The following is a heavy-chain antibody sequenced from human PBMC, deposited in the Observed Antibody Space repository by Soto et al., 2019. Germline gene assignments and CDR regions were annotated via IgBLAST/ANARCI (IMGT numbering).Heavy chain of an antibody. CDR3: ARERRDNYDSSGHYLDF. D-gene: IGHD3-22*01. CDR1: GFTFSSYG. Sequence: QVQLVESGGGVVQPGRSLRLSCAASGFTFSSYGMHWVRQAPGKGLEWVAVIWYDGCNKYYADSVKGRFTISRDNSKNTLYLQMNSLRAEDTAVYYCARERRDNYDSSGHYLDFWGQGTLVTVSS. CDR2: IWYDGCNK. J-gene: IGHJ4*02. V-gene: IGHV3-33*01.